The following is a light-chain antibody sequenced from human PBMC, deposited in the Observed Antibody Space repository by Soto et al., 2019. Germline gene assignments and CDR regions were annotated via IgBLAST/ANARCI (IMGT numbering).Light chain of an antibody. Sequence: EIVLTQSPGTLSLSPGERATLSCRASQSVSNNYLAWYQQKPGQAPRLLISGASNRATGSPDRFSGSGSGTDFTLAISRLEPEDFAVYYCQQYGTSPFTFGPGTKVDIK. CDR1: QSVSNNY. CDR3: QQYGTSPFT. J-gene: IGKJ3*01. CDR2: GAS. V-gene: IGKV3-20*01.